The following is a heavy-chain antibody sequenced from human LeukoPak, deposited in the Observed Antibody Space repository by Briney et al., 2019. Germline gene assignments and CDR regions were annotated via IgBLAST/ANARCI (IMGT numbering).Heavy chain of an antibody. V-gene: IGHV3-53*01. CDR2: IYSGGST. D-gene: IGHD3-9*01. CDR3: ARVHYDILTVDY. CDR1: GFTFSSHG. Sequence: GGSLRLSCAASGFTFSSHGMNWVRQAPGKGLEWVSVIYSGGSTYYADSVKGRFTISRDNSKNTLYLQMNSLRAEDTAVYYCARVHYDILTVDYWGQGTLVTVSS. J-gene: IGHJ4*02.